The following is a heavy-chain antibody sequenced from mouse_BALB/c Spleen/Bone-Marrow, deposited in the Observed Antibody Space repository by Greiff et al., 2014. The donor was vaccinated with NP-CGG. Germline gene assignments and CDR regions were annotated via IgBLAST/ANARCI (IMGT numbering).Heavy chain of an antibody. V-gene: IGHV5-17*02. CDR1: GFTFSSFG. CDR3: ARSGSSSGYFDY. Sequence: EVNLVESGGGLVQPGGSRKLSCAASGFTFSSFGMHWVRQAPEKGLEWVAYISSGSSTVYYADKVMGRFTISRDNPKNTLFLQMTSLRSEDTAMYYCARSGSSSGYFDYWCQGTTLTVSS. CDR2: ISSGSSTV. J-gene: IGHJ2*01. D-gene: IGHD1-1*01.